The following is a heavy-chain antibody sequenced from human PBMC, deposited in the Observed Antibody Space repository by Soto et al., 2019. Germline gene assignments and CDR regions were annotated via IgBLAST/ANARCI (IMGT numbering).Heavy chain of an antibody. V-gene: IGHV4-4*02. Sequence: QVQLQESGPGLVKPSGTLSLTCAVSSGSISSSNWWSWVRQPPGKGLEWIGEIYHSGSTNYNPSLKIRVTISVDKSKSQFSLKLSSVTAADTAVYYCASRSSIAAAVDYWGQGTLVTVSS. CDR2: IYHSGST. J-gene: IGHJ4*02. CDR1: SGSISSSNW. CDR3: ASRSSIAAAVDY. D-gene: IGHD6-13*01.